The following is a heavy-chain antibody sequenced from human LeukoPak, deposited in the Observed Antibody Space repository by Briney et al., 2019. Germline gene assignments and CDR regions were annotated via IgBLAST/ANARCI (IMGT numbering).Heavy chain of an antibody. CDR1: GFTFSSYS. CDR3: ARSGYNYGYWFDY. D-gene: IGHD5-18*01. V-gene: IGHV3-21*01. Sequence: GGSLRLSCAASGFTFSSYSMNWVRQAPGKGLEWVSSISSSSSYIYYADSVKGRFTISRDNAKNSLYLQMNSLRAEDTAVYYCARSGYNYGYWFDYWGQGTLVTVSS. J-gene: IGHJ4*02. CDR2: ISSSSSYI.